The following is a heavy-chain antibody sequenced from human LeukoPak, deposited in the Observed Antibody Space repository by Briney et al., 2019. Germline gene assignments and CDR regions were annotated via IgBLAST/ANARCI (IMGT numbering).Heavy chain of an antibody. V-gene: IGHV3-7*03. CDR3: VSRAYCGGNCPSHFDY. Sequence: PGGSLRLSCAASGFIFSKNWMSWVRQAPGKGLEWVANIKQDGSEQYYVDSVRGRFITSRDNAKNTLILQMNSLRSEDTAVYYCVSRAYCGGNCPSHFDYWGRGTLVTVSS. CDR2: IKQDGSEQ. CDR1: GFIFSKNW. D-gene: IGHD2-21*02. J-gene: IGHJ4*02.